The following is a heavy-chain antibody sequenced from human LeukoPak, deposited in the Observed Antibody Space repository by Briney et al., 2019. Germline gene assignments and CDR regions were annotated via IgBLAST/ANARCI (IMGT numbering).Heavy chain of an antibody. V-gene: IGHV3-23*01. J-gene: IGHJ4*02. CDR1: GLTFSSYD. CDR2: ISGSGGST. D-gene: IGHD2-2*01. CDR3: AKDRDIVVVPAAIVISYFDY. Sequence: AGESLTLSCAASGLTFSSYDMSWVRQAPGKGLEWVSAISGSGGSTYYADSVKGRFTISRDNSKNTLYLQMNSLRAEDTAVYYCAKDRDIVVVPAAIVISYFDYWGQGTLVSVSS.